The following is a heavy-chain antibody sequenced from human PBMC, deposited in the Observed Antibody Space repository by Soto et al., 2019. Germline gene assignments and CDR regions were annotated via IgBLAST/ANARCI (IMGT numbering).Heavy chain of an antibody. D-gene: IGHD5-12*01. CDR3: AARLADNSGYDPRPFDY. J-gene: IGHJ4*02. Sequence: SETLSLTCAVYGGSLGGYYWSWIRHRPGEGLEWIGEINHSGSTNYNPSLKSRVTISVDTAKNQFSLKLSSVTAADTAVYYCAARLADNSGYDPRPFDYWGQGTLVTVSS. V-gene: IGHV4-34*01. CDR2: INHSGST. CDR1: GGSLGGYY.